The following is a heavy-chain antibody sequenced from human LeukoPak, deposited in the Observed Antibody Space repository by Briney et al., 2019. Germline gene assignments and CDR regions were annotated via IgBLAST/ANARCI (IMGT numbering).Heavy chain of an antibody. CDR2: IKQDGSDK. CDR1: GFTFSSYW. CDR3: ARGGNWPDY. V-gene: IGHV3-7*01. J-gene: IGHJ4*02. Sequence: GPLRLSCAASGFTFSSYWMRWVRQAPGKGLEWVANIKQDGSDKYYVDSVKGRFTISRDDAKSSLYLQMNSLRAEDTAVYYCARGGNWPDYWGQGTLVTVSS. D-gene: IGHD1-1*01.